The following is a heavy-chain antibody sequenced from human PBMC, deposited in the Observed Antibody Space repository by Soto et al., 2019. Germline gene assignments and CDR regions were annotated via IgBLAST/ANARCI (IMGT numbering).Heavy chain of an antibody. CDR2: IYPGDSDT. V-gene: IGHV5-51*01. CDR1: GYRFTNYW. J-gene: IGHJ4*02. CDR3: AREHCSGTTCYESDD. Sequence: GESLKISCKGSGYRFTNYWIGWVLQMPGKGLEWMGIIYPGDSDTRYSPSFQGQVTISADKSINTAYLQWSSLKASDTAMYYCAREHCSGTTCYESDDWGQETQVTVPS. D-gene: IGHD2-2*01.